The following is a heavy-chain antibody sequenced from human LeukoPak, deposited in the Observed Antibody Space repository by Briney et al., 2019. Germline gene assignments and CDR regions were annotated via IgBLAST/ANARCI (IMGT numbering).Heavy chain of an antibody. CDR2: ISDGSSTI. CDR1: GFTFSSYA. V-gene: IGHV3-48*02. CDR3: ARETVGLDY. J-gene: IGHJ4*02. D-gene: IGHD4-23*01. Sequence: GGSLRLSCAASGFTFSSYAMNWVRQAPGKGLEWVSYISDGSSTIYYADSVRGRFTISRDNAKNSLYLQINSLRDEDTAVYYCARETVGLDYWGQGTLVTVSS.